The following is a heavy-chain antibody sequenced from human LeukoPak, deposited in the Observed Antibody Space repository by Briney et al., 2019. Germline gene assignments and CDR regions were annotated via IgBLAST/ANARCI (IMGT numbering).Heavy chain of an antibody. Sequence: ASETLSLTCTVSGGSISSYYWSWIRQPPGKGLEWLGYIYYSGSTNYNPSLKSRVTISVDTSKNQFSLKLSSVTAADTAVYYCARRVGYCSSTSCSHHDAFDIWGQGTMVTVSS. V-gene: IGHV4-59*08. CDR3: ARRVGYCSSTSCSHHDAFDI. CDR2: IYYSGST. CDR1: GGSISSYY. J-gene: IGHJ3*02. D-gene: IGHD2-2*01.